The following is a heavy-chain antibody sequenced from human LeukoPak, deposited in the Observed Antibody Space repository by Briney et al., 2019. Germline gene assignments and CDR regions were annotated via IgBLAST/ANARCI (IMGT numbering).Heavy chain of an antibody. V-gene: IGHV5-51*03. CDR1: GYTFTKFW. Sequence: GESLKISCETSGYTFTKFWVGWVRQTPGKGLEWLGMIYPDDSDTRYSPSIQGQVTMSVDKSISIVYLHWSSLKASVTAIYYCVRGKGSGTYYGFDYWGQGTVVSVVS. J-gene: IGHJ4*02. CDR2: IYPDDSDT. D-gene: IGHD3-10*01. CDR3: VRGKGSGTYYGFDY.